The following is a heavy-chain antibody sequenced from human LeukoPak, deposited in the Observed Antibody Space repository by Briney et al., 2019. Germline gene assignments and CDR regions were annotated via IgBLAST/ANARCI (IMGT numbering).Heavy chain of an antibody. CDR2: ISTSSSTI. Sequence: GGSLRLSCAASGFTFSNSSMHWVRQAPGKGLEWVSYISTSSSTIYYTDSVKGRFTISRDNAKNSLYLQMNSLRAEDTAVYYCARNRSMIVLEAGAFDIWGQGTMVTVSS. V-gene: IGHV3-48*01. D-gene: IGHD3-22*01. CDR3: ARNRSMIVLEAGAFDI. J-gene: IGHJ3*02. CDR1: GFTFSNSS.